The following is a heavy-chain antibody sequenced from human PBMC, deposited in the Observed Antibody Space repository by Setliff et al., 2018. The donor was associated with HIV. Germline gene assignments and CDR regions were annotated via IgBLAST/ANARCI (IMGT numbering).Heavy chain of an antibody. D-gene: IGHD4-17*01. J-gene: IGHJ3*02. CDR2: INCNSGGT. CDR3: AKFYGDYHAFDI. CDR1: GYTFTGSF. Sequence: ASVKVSCKSSGYTFTGSFMHWVRQAPGQGLEWMGWINCNSGGTYYAQNFQGWVTVTRDTSITTAYMELRRLTSDDTAVYYCAKFYGDYHAFDIWGQGTMVTVSS. V-gene: IGHV1-2*04.